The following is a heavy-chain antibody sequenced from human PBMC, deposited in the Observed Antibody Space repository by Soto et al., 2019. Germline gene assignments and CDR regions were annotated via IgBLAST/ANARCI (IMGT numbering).Heavy chain of an antibody. CDR1: GGSISSSSYY. V-gene: IGHV4-39*07. CDR2: IYYSGST. D-gene: IGHD3-10*01. J-gene: IGHJ4*02. Sequence: SETLSLTCTVSGGSISSSSYYWGWIRQPPGKGLEWIGSIYYSGSTYYNPSLKSRVTISVDTSKNQFSLKLSSVTAADTAVYYCARAVFRWFGLLVPQYYFDYWGQGTLVTVSS. CDR3: ARAVFRWFGLLVPQYYFDY.